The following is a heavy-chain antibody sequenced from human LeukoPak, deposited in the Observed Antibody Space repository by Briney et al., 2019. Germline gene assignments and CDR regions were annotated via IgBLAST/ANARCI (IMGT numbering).Heavy chain of an antibody. CDR1: GYTFTGYY. CDR2: INPNSGGT. D-gene: IGHD3-9*01. V-gene: IGHV1-2*02. Sequence: ASVTVSCKASGYTFTGYYMHWVRQAPGQGLEWMGWINPNSGGTNYAQKFQGRVTMTRDTSISTAYMELSRLRSDDTAVYYCASYYDILTSHYYYYGMDVWGQGTTVTVSS. J-gene: IGHJ6*02. CDR3: ASYYDILTSHYYYYGMDV.